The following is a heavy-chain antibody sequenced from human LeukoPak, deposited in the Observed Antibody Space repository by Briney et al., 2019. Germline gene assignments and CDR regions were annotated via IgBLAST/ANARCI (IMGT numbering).Heavy chain of an antibody. V-gene: IGHV4-61*02. CDR3: ARSPYYGDYTYYFDY. D-gene: IGHD4-17*01. CDR2: IYTSGSA. Sequence: LSETLSLTCTVSGGSISSGSYYWSWIRQPAGKGLEWIRRIYTSGSAKYNPSLRTRLTISVHTPKNQFSLNLNSATAADTALDYCARSPYYGDYTYYFDYWGQGTLVTVSS. CDR1: GGSISSGSYY. J-gene: IGHJ4*02.